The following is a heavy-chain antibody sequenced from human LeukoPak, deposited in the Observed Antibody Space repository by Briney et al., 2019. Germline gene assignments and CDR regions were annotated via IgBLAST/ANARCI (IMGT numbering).Heavy chain of an antibody. CDR3: AKDIAGAVAGRLGPGDAFDI. Sequence: PGGSLRLSCAASGFTFDDYAMHWVRQAPGQGLEWVSGISCNSGSIGYADSVKVRFTIPRDNAKNSLYLQMNSLRAEDTALYYCAKDIAGAVAGRLGPGDAFDIWGQGTMVTVSS. V-gene: IGHV3-9*01. D-gene: IGHD6-19*01. CDR2: ISCNSGSI. CDR1: GFTFDDYA. J-gene: IGHJ3*02.